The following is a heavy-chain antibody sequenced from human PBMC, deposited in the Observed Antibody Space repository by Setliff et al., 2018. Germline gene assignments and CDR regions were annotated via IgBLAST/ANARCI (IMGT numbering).Heavy chain of an antibody. CDR3: ATIDGRGAPPQYYFDS. CDR2: IYHSGTT. V-gene: IGHV4-38-2*01. D-gene: IGHD3-16*01. CDR1: GYSISSAYY. Sequence: SETLSLTCAVSGYSISSAYYWAWIRQPPGKGLEWIATIYHSGTTFHNPSLKSRVSMSVDTSKNHFSLRLTSVTAADSAIYYCATIDGRGAPPQYYFDSWGLGTLVTVSS. J-gene: IGHJ4*02.